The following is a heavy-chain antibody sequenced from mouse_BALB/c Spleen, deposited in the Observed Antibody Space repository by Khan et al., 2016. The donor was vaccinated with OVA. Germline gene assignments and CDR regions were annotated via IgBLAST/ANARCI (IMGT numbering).Heavy chain of an antibody. J-gene: IGHJ1*01. CDR3: ARDYGSLWWYFDD. Sequence: EVKLEVSGPGLVKPSRTVSLTCTVTGISITTGNYRWSWIRQFPGNKLEWIGNIYYSGTITYNPSLTSRTTTTRDTSKSQFFLGMKSWTAEDTATYFCARDYGSLWWYFDDWGAGTTVTVSS. CDR2: IYYSGTI. CDR1: GISITTGNYR. D-gene: IGHD1-1*01. V-gene: IGHV3-5*02.